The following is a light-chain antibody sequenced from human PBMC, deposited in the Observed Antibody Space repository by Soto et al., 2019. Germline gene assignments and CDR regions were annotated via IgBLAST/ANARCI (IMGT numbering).Light chain of an antibody. J-gene: IGLJ1*01. V-gene: IGLV2-8*01. CDR2: EVS. CDR3: SSYGGSNNYV. Sequence: QSVLTQPPSASGSPGQSVTISCTGTSSDVGGYNYVSWYQQHPGKAPKLVISEVSERPSGVPDRFSGSKSGNTASLTVSGLQAEDEADYYCSSYGGSNNYVFGTGTKVTVL. CDR1: SSDVGGYNY.